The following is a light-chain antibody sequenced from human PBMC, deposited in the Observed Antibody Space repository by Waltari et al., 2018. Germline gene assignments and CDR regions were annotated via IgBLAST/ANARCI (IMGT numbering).Light chain of an antibody. Sequence: QLVLTQSPSASASLGASVKLTCTLRSGPSSNVIAWLQQQPEKGPRYLMKVNSDGSHSKGDGIPDRFSGSSAGTERYLTSSSLQSEDEADYYCQTGGHGTWVFGGGTKLTVL. CDR3: QTGGHGTWV. CDR1: SGPSSNV. V-gene: IGLV4-69*01. J-gene: IGLJ3*02. CDR2: VNSDGSH.